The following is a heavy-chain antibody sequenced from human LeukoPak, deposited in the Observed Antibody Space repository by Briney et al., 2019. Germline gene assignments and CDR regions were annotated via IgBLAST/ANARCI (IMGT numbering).Heavy chain of an antibody. V-gene: IGHV4-34*01. Sequence: SETLSLTCAVYGGSFSGYYWSWIRQPPGKGLEWIGEINHSGSTNYNPSLKSRVTISVDTSKNQFSLKLSSVTAADTAVYYCARATFIKFGRINWFDPWGQGTLVTVSS. CDR3: ARATFIKFGRINWFDP. D-gene: IGHD2/OR15-2a*01. J-gene: IGHJ5*02. CDR2: INHSGST. CDR1: GGSFSGYY.